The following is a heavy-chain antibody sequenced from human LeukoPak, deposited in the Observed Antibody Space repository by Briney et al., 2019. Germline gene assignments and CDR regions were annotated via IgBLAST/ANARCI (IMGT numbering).Heavy chain of an antibody. V-gene: IGHV4-34*01. CDR1: GGSLSGYY. J-gene: IGHJ3*02. Sequence: SETLSLTCVLYGGSLSGYYWSWIRQPPGKGLEWIGEINHSGSTKYNPSLKSRVTISVDTSKNQFSLKLSSVTAADTAVYYCARDYGSGSSDAFDIWGQGTMVTVSS. D-gene: IGHD3-10*01. CDR2: INHSGST. CDR3: ARDYGSGSSDAFDI.